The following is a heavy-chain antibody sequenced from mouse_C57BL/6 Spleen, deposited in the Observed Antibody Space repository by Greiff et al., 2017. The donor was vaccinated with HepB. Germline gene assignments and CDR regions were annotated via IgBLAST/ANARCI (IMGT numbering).Heavy chain of an antibody. V-gene: IGHV1-52*01. D-gene: IGHD3-2*02. CDR3: ASSGYGAMDY. J-gene: IGHJ4*01. CDR1: GYTFTSYW. Sequence: VQLQQPGAELVRPGSSVKLSCKASGYTFTSYWMHWVKQRPIQGLEWIGNIDPSDSETHYNQKFKDKATLTVDKSSSTAYMQLSSLASEDSAVYYCASSGYGAMDYWGQGTSVTVSS. CDR2: IDPSDSET.